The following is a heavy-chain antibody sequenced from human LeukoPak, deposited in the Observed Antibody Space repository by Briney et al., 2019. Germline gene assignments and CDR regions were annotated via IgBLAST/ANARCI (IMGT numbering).Heavy chain of an antibody. Sequence: GGSLRLSCAASGFTFSGSAMHWVRQASGKGLEWVGRIRNKANNYATTYAASVKGRFTVSRDDSKNTAFLQMNSLKTGHTAVYSCTLWCGEPFCDYWGQGTRVTVSS. CDR1: GFTFSGSA. V-gene: IGHV3-73*01. CDR3: TLWCGEPFCDY. D-gene: IGHD3-10*01. CDR2: IRNKANNYAT. J-gene: IGHJ4*02.